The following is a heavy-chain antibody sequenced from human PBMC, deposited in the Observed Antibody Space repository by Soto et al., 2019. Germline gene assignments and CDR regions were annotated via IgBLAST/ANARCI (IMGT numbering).Heavy chain of an antibody. J-gene: IGHJ3*01. CDR1: GFSFTTYW. V-gene: IGHV5-51*01. CDR2: IYPGESNV. Sequence: GESLKISCKGSGFSFTTYWIGWVRQMPGKVLEWVGIIYPGESNVRYSPSFQGQVSISDDKSTSTVYLQWSRLEASDSAIYYCARAPNNVNWFPEAFDVWGQGTKVTVSS. D-gene: IGHD1-1*01. CDR3: ARAPNNVNWFPEAFDV.